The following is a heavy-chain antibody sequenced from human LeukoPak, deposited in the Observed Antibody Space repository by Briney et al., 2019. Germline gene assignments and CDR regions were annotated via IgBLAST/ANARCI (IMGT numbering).Heavy chain of an antibody. J-gene: IGHJ1*01. V-gene: IGHV3-48*01. Sequence: QPGGSLRLSCAASGFTFSSYSMNWVRQAPGKGLEWVSYISSSYSTIYYADSVKGRFTISRDNAKNSLYLQMNSLRAEDTAVYYCARGPRGAPAGTDFLHWGQGTLVTVSS. CDR3: ARGPRGAPAGTDFLH. CDR2: ISSSYSTI. D-gene: IGHD6-13*01. CDR1: GFTFSSYS.